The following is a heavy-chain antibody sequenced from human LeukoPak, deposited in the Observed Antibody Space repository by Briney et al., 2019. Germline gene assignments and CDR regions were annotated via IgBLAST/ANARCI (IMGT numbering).Heavy chain of an antibody. CDR2: IYSGGST. V-gene: IGHV3-66*02. CDR1: GFTFSSNY. J-gene: IGHJ4*02. Sequence: GGSLRLSCAASGFTFSSNYMSWVRQAPGKGLEWVSVIYSGGSTYYADSVKGRFTISRDNSKNTLYLQMNSLRAEDTAVYYCARDFSSGWYFDYWGQGTLVTVSS. D-gene: IGHD6-19*01. CDR3: ARDFSSGWYFDY.